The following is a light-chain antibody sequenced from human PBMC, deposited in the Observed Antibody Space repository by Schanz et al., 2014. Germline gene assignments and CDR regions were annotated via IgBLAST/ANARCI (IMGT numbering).Light chain of an antibody. CDR3: QQYYSSPLT. V-gene: IGKV1-39*01. CDR1: QTIDTF. Sequence: DIQLTQSPSSLSASVGDSVTITCRASQTIDTFLNWYQQKPGKAPRLLIYAASSLQSGVPSRFSGSGTGTDLTLTISSLQPEDFATYYCQQYYSSPLTFGGGTKVEIK. J-gene: IGKJ4*01. CDR2: AAS.